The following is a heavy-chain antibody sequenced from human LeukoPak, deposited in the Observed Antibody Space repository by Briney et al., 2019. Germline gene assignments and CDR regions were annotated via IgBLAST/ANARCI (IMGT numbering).Heavy chain of an antibody. J-gene: IGHJ4*02. D-gene: IGHD3-16*02. V-gene: IGHV1-69*05. Sequence: SVKVSCKASGGTFSSYAISWVRQAPGQGLEWMGRIIPIFGTANYAQKFQGRVTITTVESTSTAYMELSSLRSEDTAVYYCARDNSLITFGGVIVEYYFDYWGQGTLVTVSS. CDR3: ARDNSLITFGGVIVEYYFDY. CDR2: IIPIFGTA. CDR1: GGTFSSYA.